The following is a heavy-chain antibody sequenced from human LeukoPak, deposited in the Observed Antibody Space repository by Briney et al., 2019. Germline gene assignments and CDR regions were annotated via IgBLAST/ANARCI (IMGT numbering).Heavy chain of an antibody. CDR2: IYPGDSDT. CDR1: EYSFPNYC. J-gene: IGHJ3*02. CDR3: ARQGQHDAFDI. V-gene: IGHV5-51*01. D-gene: IGHD6-13*01. Sequence: GESLKISCKHSEYSFPNYCIGWLRQMPGKGLEWMGIIYPGDSDTRYSPSFQGQVTISADKSISTAYLQWSSLKASDTAMYYCARQGQHDAFDIWGQGTMVTVSS.